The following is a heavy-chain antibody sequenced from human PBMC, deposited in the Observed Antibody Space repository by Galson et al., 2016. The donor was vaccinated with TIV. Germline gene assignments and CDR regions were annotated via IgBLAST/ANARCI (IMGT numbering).Heavy chain of an antibody. CDR2: ISSSGSFI. CDR3: ARRPVVVVAATNGYYYYGMDV. Sequence: SLRLSCAASGFTFSNYNMNWVRQAPGKGLEWVSSISSSGSFIYYADSVKGRFTISRDNAKNSLYLQMNSLRAEDTAVYYCARRPVVVVAATNGYYYYGMDVWGQGTTVTVSS. D-gene: IGHD2-15*01. CDR1: GFTFSNYN. J-gene: IGHJ6*02. V-gene: IGHV3-21*01.